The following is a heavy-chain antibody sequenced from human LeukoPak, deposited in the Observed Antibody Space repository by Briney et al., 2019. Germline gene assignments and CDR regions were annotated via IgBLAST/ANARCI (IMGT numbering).Heavy chain of an antibody. CDR3: AKAPVTSCRGAFCYPFDY. D-gene: IGHD2-21*01. V-gene: IGHV3-23*01. CDR2: SSSSDDGK. CDR1: GLSLNNYA. J-gene: IGHJ4*01. Sequence: GGSLRLSCTASGLSLNNYAMSWVRQVPGKGLEWVSASSSSDDGKWYAESVRGRFTISWDTSKNTVYLQMNSLRVEDAGVYYCAKAPVTSCRGAFCYPFDYWGHGTLVTVSS.